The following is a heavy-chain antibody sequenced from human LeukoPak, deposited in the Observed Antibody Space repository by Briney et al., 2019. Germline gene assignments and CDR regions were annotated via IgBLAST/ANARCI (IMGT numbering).Heavy chain of an antibody. D-gene: IGHD7-27*01. J-gene: IGHJ4*02. V-gene: IGHV1-24*01. CDR2: FHPKDADM. Sequence: ASVKVSCKVSGYSVTEVAIHWVRQTPGEGLEWMGGFHPKDADMIYAQKFQGRVTMTHDTSTDTVYMELSSLRSEDTAVYYCARTGDDGEFDYWGQGTLVTVSS. CDR1: GYSVTEVA. CDR3: ARTGDDGEFDY.